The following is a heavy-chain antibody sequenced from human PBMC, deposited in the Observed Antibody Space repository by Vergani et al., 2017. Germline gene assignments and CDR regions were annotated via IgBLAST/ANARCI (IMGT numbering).Heavy chain of an antibody. D-gene: IGHD3-10*01. J-gene: IGHJ4*02. V-gene: IGHV2-5*02. CDR3: ANSGSNY. CDR1: VFSPSTSGVG. CDR2: IYWDDDK. Sequence: QSTLKESGPTLVKPTQTLTLTCTFSVFSPSTSGVGVGWVRQPPGKALEWLALIYWDDDKHYSPSMKSRPTITEDTSKNQLALTMTNMDPAGTATYYCANSGSNYWGQGTLVTVSS.